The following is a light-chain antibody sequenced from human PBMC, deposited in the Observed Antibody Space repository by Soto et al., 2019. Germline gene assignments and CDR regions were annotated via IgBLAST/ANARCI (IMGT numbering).Light chain of an antibody. CDR1: QSISAW. J-gene: IGKJ5*01. V-gene: IGKV1-33*01. Sequence: DIQMTQSPSTLSATAGDRVTITCRASQSISAWLAGYQQKPGKAPKLLIYDASNLETGVPSRFSGSGSGTDFTFTISSLQPEDIATYYCQQYDNLITFGQGTRLEIK. CDR3: QQYDNLIT. CDR2: DAS.